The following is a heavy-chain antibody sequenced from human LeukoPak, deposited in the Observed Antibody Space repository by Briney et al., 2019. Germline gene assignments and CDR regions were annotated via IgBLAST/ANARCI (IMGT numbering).Heavy chain of an antibody. J-gene: IGHJ4*02. CDR2: IKQDGSEK. CDR1: GFIFSSYW. V-gene: IGHV3-7*01. CDR3: ARSSGSFDY. Sequence: GGSLRLSCAASGFIFSSYWMSWVRQAPGKGLGWVANIKQDGSEKYYVDSVKGRFTISRDNAKNSLYLQMNSLRAEDTAVYYCARSSGSFDYWGQGTLVTVSS. D-gene: IGHD1-26*01.